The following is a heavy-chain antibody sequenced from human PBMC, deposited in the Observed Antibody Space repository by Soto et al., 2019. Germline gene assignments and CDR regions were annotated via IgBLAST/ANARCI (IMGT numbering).Heavy chain of an antibody. D-gene: IGHD3-16*01. CDR3: ASDRSLGSNWYYYLES. CDR2: ISSSSSNI. CDR1: GFTFSTRA. V-gene: IGHV3-48*02. Sequence: GGSLRLSCAASGFTFSTRAMNWVRQFPGRGLEWVSYISSSSSNIVHADSVKGRFTVSRDNAKNSLYLQMNSLRDEDTAVYYCASDRSLGSNWYYYLESWGQGTLVTVSS. J-gene: IGHJ4*02.